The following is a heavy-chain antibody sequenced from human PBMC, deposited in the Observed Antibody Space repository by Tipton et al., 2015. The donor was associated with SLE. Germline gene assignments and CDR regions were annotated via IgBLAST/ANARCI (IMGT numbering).Heavy chain of an antibody. CDR3: GRYYDFWSGSGHYYYMDV. D-gene: IGHD3-3*01. Sequence: QLVQSGGEVKKPGASVKVSCTASGYTFTNNGISWVRQAPGQGLEWMGWISPHNGNRNYAQKFQDRVTMTTGTSTSTAYMELRSLRSDDTAVYYCGRYYDFWSGSGHYYYMDVWGKGTTVTVSS. CDR2: ISPHNGNR. V-gene: IGHV1-18*01. J-gene: IGHJ6*03. CDR1: GYTFTNNG.